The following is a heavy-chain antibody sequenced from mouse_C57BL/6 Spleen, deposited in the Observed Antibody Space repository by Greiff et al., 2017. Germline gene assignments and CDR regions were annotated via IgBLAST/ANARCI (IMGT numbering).Heavy chain of an antibody. CDR3: TRSGGYYYAMDY. D-gene: IGHD2-2*01. CDR2: LDPETGGT. V-gene: IGHV1-15*01. J-gene: IGHJ4*01. CDR1: GYTFTDYE. Sequence: VQRVESGAELVRPGASVTLSCKASGYTFTDYEMHWVKQTPVHGLEWIGALDPETGGTAYNQKFKGKAILTADKSSSTAYMELRSLTSEDSAVYYCTRSGGYYYAMDYWGQGTSVTVSS.